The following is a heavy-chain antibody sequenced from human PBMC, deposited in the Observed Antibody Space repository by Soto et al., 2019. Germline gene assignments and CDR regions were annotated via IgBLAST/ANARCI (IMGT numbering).Heavy chain of an antibody. CDR1: GGSISGFY. V-gene: IGHV4-59*01. Sequence: QVQLQESGPGLLKSSETLSLTCTVSGGSISGFYWSWIRQPPGNGLDWLGYIYYTGSTNYNPSLKRRVTLSLDPSSNQFALKLSSVTASDTAVYYCARVGRLLREADSWGQGTLVTVSS. D-gene: IGHD3-22*01. CDR2: IYYTGST. J-gene: IGHJ4*02. CDR3: ARVGRLLREADS.